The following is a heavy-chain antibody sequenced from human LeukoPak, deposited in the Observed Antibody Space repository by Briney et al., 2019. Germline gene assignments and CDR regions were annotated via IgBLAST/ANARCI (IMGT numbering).Heavy chain of an antibody. D-gene: IGHD4-17*01. CDR2: IYYSEST. CDR3: ARIPTVTFFDY. CDR1: GGSISSGSYY. Sequence: SETLSLTCTVSGGSISSGSYYWGWIRQPPGKGLEWIGSIYYSESTYQNPSLKSRVTISVDTSKNQFSLKLSSVTAADTAVYYCARIPTVTFFDYWGQGTLVTVSP. V-gene: IGHV4-39*07. J-gene: IGHJ4*02.